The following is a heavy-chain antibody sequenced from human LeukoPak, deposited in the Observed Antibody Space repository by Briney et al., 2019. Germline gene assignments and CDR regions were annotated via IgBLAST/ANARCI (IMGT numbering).Heavy chain of an antibody. Sequence: PGGSLRLSCAASGVTFSSYTMSWVRQAPGKGLEWVSYITSVSSILSYADSVKGRFTISRDNAKNSLYLQMNSLRDEDTAVYYCARDLDWTFDIWGQGTMVTVSS. CDR1: GVTFSSYT. CDR3: ARDLDWTFDI. CDR2: ITSVSSIL. J-gene: IGHJ3*02. D-gene: IGHD1-1*01. V-gene: IGHV3-48*02.